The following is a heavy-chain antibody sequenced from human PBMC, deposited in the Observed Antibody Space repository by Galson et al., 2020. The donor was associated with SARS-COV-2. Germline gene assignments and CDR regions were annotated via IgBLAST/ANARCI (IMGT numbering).Heavy chain of an antibody. Sequence: GESLKISCKASGYTFTGYYMHWVRQAPGQGLEWMGWINPNSGGTNYAQKFQGRVTMTRDTSISTAYMELSRLRSDDTAVYYCARAPRHGYYDSGRDISGTDYWGQGTLVTVSS. D-gene: IGHD3-10*01. V-gene: IGHV1-2*02. CDR2: INPNSGGT. J-gene: IGHJ4*02. CDR1: GYTFTGYY. CDR3: ARAPRHGYYDSGRDISGTDY.